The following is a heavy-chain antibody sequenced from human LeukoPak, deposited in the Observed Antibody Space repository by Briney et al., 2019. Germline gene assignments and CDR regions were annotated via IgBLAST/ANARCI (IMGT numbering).Heavy chain of an antibody. CDR3: ARWAYCGGDCYSLPPYYYYGMDV. Sequence: PSETLSLTCTVSGGSISSYYWSWIRQPPGKGLEWIGYIYYSGSTNYNPSLKSRVTISVDTSKNQFSLKLSSVTAADTAVYYCARWAYCGGDCYSLPPYYYYGMDVWGQGTTVTVSS. J-gene: IGHJ6*02. CDR1: GGSISSYY. CDR2: IYYSGST. D-gene: IGHD2-21*02. V-gene: IGHV4-59*01.